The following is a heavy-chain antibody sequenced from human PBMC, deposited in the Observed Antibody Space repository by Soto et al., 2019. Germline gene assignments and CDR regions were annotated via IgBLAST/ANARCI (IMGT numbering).Heavy chain of an antibody. Sequence: QPQLLESGSGLVKPSQTLSLTCVYSGGSISSGGYSWSWIRQPPGKGLEWIGYIYHGGSTSYNPPLKRRCSISVDMSKNQFSLRLTYVTAADTAVYYCARSGYRFGSCWYFDLWGRGTLVSVSS. CDR1: GGSISSGGYS. V-gene: IGHV4-30-2*01. J-gene: IGHJ2*01. D-gene: IGHD5-18*01. CDR3: ARSGYRFGSCWYFDL. CDR2: IYHGGST.